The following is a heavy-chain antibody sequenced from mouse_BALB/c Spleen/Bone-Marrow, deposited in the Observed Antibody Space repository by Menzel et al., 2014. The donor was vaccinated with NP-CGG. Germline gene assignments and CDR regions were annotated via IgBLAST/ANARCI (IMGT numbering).Heavy chain of an antibody. V-gene: IGHV5-6-4*01. Sequence: EVMLVESGGGLVKPGGSLKLSCAASGFTFSSYTMSWVRQTPEKRLEWVATISSGGSYTYYPDSVKGRFTISRDNAENTLYLQMSSLKSEDTAMYYCTREDTNWDFDYWGQGTTLTVSS. J-gene: IGHJ2*01. CDR2: ISSGGSYT. D-gene: IGHD4-1*01. CDR1: GFTFSSYT. CDR3: TREDTNWDFDY.